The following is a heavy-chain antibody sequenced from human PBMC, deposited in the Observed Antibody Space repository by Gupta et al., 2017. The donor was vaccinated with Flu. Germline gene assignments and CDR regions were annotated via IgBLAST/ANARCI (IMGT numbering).Heavy chain of an antibody. Sequence: EVQLLESGGGLVQPGGSLRLSCAASGFTFSSYALSWVRQAPGKGLEWVSAISGSGGSTYYADSVKGRLTISRDNSKNTLYLQMNSLRAEDTAVYDCAKAPSNYYGSGSYSPFDYWGQGTLVTVSS. CDR2: ISGSGGST. J-gene: IGHJ4*02. CDR1: GFTFSSYA. V-gene: IGHV3-23*01. CDR3: AKAPSNYYGSGSYSPFDY. D-gene: IGHD3-10*01.